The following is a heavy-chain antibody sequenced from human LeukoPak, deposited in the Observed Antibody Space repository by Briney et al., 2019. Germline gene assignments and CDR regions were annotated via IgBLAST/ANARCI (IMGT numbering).Heavy chain of an antibody. CDR1: GYTFTSYG. D-gene: IGHD3-22*01. J-gene: IGHJ4*02. V-gene: IGHV1-18*01. Sequence: ASVKVSCKASGYTFTSYGISWVRQAPGQGLEWMGWISAYNGNTNYAQKLQGRVTMTTDTSTSTAYMELRSLRSDDTAVYYCARGNKITMIVVVTPFDYWGQGTLVTVSS. CDR2: ISAYNGNT. CDR3: ARGNKITMIVVVTPFDY.